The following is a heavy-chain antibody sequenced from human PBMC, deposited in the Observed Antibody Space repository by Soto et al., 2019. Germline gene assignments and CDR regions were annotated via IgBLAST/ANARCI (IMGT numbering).Heavy chain of an antibody. J-gene: IGHJ4*02. Sequence: QVQLQESGPGLVKPSETLSLTCTVSSDSITNYYWSWIRQSPGKGLEWIGYIHDSGRSNYNPSLKRRVTISVETSKKQFSLKLNSVTAADTAVYYCARVGVPRGWYWGQGTLVTVSS. CDR2: IHDSGRS. D-gene: IGHD2-15*01. CDR3: ARVGVPRGWY. CDR1: SDSITNYY. V-gene: IGHV4-59*01.